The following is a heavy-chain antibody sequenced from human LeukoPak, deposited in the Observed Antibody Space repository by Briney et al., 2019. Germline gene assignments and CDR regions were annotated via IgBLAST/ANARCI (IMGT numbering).Heavy chain of an antibody. CDR2: IYYSGST. CDR1: GGSISSYY. J-gene: IGHJ3*01. V-gene: IGHV4-59*01. D-gene: IGHD3-3*02. Sequence: PSETLSLTCTVSGGSISSYYWSWIRQPPGKGLEWIGYIYYSGSTNYNPSLKSRVTISVDTSKNQFSLKLSSVTAADTAVYYCARGSPHLAEAFDFWGQGTMVTVSS. CDR3: ARGSPHLAEAFDF.